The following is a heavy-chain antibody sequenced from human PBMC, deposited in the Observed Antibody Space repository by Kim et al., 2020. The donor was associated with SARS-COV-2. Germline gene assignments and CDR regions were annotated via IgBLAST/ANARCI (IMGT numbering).Heavy chain of an antibody. Sequence: GGSLRLSCAASGFTFSSYSMNWVRQAPGKGLEWVSSISSSSSYIYYADSVKGRFTISRDNAKNSLYLQMNSLRAEDTAVYYCARESDRVLSLDYWGQGTLVTVSS. CDR3: ARESDRVLSLDY. CDR1: GFTFSSYS. CDR2: ISSSSSYI. V-gene: IGHV3-21*01. D-gene: IGHD2-21*01. J-gene: IGHJ4*02.